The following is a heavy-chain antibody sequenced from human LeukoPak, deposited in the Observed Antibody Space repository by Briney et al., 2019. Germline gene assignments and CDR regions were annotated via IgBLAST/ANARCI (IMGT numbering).Heavy chain of an antibody. V-gene: IGHV3-23*01. Sequence: PGGSLRLSCAASGFSFSSYEVNWVRQAPGKGLEWVSAISGSGGSTYYADSVKGRFTISRDNSKNTLYLQMNSLRAEDTAVYFCARGGVDYYGSGTYYLMYYFDNWGQGALVTVSS. D-gene: IGHD3-10*01. J-gene: IGHJ4*02. CDR3: ARGGVDYYGSGTYYLMYYFDN. CDR1: GFSFSSYE. CDR2: ISGSGGST.